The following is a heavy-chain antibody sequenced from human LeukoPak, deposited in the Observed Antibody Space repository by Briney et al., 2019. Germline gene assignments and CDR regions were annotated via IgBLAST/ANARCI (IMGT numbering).Heavy chain of an antibody. CDR3: ARGAGYYHFDY. CDR1: GGSFSGYY. D-gene: IGHD3-9*01. J-gene: IGHJ4*02. Sequence: SETLSLTCAVYGGSFSGYYWSWIRQPPGKGLEWIGEINHSGSTNYNPSLKSRVTISVDTSKNQFSLKLSSVTAADTAVYYCARGAGYYHFDYWGQGTLVTVSS. CDR2: INHSGST. V-gene: IGHV4-34*01.